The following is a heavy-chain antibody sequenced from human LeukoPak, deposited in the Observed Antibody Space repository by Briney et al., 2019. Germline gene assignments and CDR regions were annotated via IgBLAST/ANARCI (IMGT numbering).Heavy chain of an antibody. V-gene: IGHV3-30-3*01. CDR1: GFTFSSYA. CDR2: ISYDGSNK. CDR3: ARERGYYYDSSGYAGDAFDI. D-gene: IGHD3-22*01. J-gene: IGHJ3*02. Sequence: GGSLRLSCAASGFTFSSYAMHWVRQAPGKGLEWVAVISYDGSNKYYADSVKGRFTISRDNSKNTLYLQMNSLRAEDTAVYYCARERGYYYDSSGYAGDAFDIWGQGTMVTVSS.